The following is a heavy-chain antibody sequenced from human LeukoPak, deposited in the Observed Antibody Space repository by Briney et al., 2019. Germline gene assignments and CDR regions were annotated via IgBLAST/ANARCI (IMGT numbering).Heavy chain of an antibody. Sequence: SETLSLTCTVSGGSISSSSYYWGWIRQPPGKGLEWIGSIYYSGSTYYNPSLKSRVTISVDTSKSQFSLKLTSVTAADTAVYYCAREPSSSGWFDPWGQGTLVTVSS. CDR3: AREPSSSGWFDP. CDR2: IYYSGST. CDR1: GGSISSSSYY. J-gene: IGHJ5*02. V-gene: IGHV4-39*07. D-gene: IGHD6-25*01.